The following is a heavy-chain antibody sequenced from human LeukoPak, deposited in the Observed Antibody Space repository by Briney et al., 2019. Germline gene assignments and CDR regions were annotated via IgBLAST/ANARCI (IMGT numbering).Heavy chain of an antibody. D-gene: IGHD4-17*01. CDR1: GGSFSGYY. CDR2: TNHSGST. J-gene: IGHJ4*02. Sequence: SETLSLTCAVYGGSFSGYYWSWIRQPPGKGLEWIGETNHSGSTNYNPSLKSRVTISVDTSKNQFSLKLSSVTAADTAVYYCARRKVTVFDYWGQGTLVTVSS. V-gene: IGHV4-34*01. CDR3: ARRKVTVFDY.